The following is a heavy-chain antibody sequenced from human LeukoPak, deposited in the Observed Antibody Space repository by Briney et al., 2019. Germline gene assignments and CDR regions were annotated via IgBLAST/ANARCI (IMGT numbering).Heavy chain of an antibody. CDR3: ARDHYYDSSLSSDY. J-gene: IGHJ4*02. CDR2: INPNSGGT. CDR1: GYTFTGYY. Sequence: GASVKVSCKASGYTFTGYYIHWVRQAPGQGLEWVGWINPNSGGTNYAQNFQGRVTMTRDTSITTAYMELSRLRSDDTAVYYCARDHYYDSSLSSDYWGQGTLVTVSS. V-gene: IGHV1-2*02. D-gene: IGHD3-22*01.